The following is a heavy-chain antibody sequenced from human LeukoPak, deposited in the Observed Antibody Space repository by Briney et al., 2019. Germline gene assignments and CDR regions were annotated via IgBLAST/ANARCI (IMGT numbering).Heavy chain of an antibody. CDR1: GGTFSSYA. D-gene: IGHD2-15*01. CDR2: IIPIFGTA. CDR3: AREGRIVVVVAATPADAFDI. Sequence: GASVKVSCKASGGTFSSYAISWVRQAPGQGLEWMGRIIPIFGTANYAQKFQGRVTITTDESTSTAYMELSSLRSEDTAMYYCAREGRIVVVVAATPADAFDIWGQGTMVTVSS. V-gene: IGHV1-69*05. J-gene: IGHJ3*02.